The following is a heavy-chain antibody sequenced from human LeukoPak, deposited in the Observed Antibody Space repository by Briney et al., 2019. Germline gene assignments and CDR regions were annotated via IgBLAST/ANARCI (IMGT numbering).Heavy chain of an antibody. J-gene: IGHJ5*01. CDR3: AKEGAYPIITYDS. Sequence: GGSLRLSCAASGFVFSSYWRNWVRQAPGKGLEWVANIKGDGNEKNYVDSVKGRFSISRDNAKNSLYLQMDSLRAEDTAVYYCAKEGAYPIITYDSLGQGALVTVSS. D-gene: IGHD3-10*01. CDR1: GFVFSSYW. V-gene: IGHV3-7*01. CDR2: IKGDGNEK.